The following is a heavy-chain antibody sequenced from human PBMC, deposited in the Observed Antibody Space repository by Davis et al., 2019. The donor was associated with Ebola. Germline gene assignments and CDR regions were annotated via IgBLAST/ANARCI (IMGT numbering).Heavy chain of an antibody. V-gene: IGHV3-23*01. Sequence: GESLKIPCAASGFRSSSYWMSWVRQAPGKGLEWVSRISGSCGDPHYADSVKGRFTISRDNSKNTLYLQMNSLRAEDTAVFYCVRTTYGAPEYWGQGTLVTVSS. J-gene: IGHJ4*02. D-gene: IGHD1-7*01. CDR3: VRTTYGAPEY. CDR2: ISGSCGDP. CDR1: GFRSSSYW.